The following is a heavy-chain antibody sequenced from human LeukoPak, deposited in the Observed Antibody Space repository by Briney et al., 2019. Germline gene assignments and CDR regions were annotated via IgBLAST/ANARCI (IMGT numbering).Heavy chain of an antibody. J-gene: IGHJ4*02. V-gene: IGHV1-2*02. CDR1: GYTFTAYY. Sequence: ASVKVSYKASGYTFTAYYLHWVRQAPGQGLEWMGWINPNSGGTNNAQKFQGRVTMTRDTSISTAYMELSRLRSDDTAVYYCAVDYYGSGSYDYWGQGTLVTVSS. CDR3: AVDYYGSGSYDY. D-gene: IGHD3-10*01. CDR2: INPNSGGT.